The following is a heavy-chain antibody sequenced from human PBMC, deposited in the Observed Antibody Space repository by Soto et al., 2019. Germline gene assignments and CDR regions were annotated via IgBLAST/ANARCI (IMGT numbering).Heavy chain of an antibody. J-gene: IGHJ5*02. CDR3: AKGPRDLYYYDSSGYPNWFDP. D-gene: IGHD3-22*01. CDR1: GFTFSSYG. CDR2: ISYDGSNK. Sequence: GGSLRLSCAASGFTFSSYGMHWVRQAPGKGLEWVAVISYDGSNKYYADSVKGRITISRDNSKNTLYLQMNSLTAEETAVYYCAKGPRDLYYYDSSGYPNWFDPWGQGTLVTVSS. V-gene: IGHV3-30*18.